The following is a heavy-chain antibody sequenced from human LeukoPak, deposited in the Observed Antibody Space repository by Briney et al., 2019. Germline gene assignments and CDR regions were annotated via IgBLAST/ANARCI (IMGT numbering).Heavy chain of an antibody. D-gene: IGHD1-26*01. V-gene: IGHV4-38-2*02. CDR2: IYHSGST. CDR1: GYSISSGYY. Sequence: PSETLSLTCTVSGYSISSGYYWGWIRQPPGKGLEWIGSIYHSGSTYYNPSLKSRVTISVDTSKNQFSLKLSSVTAADTAVYYCARGGSARPDYYYMDVWGKGTTVTVSS. J-gene: IGHJ6*03. CDR3: ARGGSARPDYYYMDV.